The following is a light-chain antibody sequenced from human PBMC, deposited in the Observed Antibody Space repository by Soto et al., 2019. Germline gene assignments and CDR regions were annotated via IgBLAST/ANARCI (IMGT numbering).Light chain of an antibody. CDR2: AAS. V-gene: IGKV3-20*01. J-gene: IGKJ2*01. CDR3: QQYGSSSYT. Sequence: EIVLTQSPGTLSLSPGERATLSCRASQSISSSYLAWYQQKPGQAPRLLIYAASSRATGIPDRISGSESGTDFTLTTSRLEPEDFAVYYCQQYGSSSYTFGQGTQLEIK. CDR1: QSISSSY.